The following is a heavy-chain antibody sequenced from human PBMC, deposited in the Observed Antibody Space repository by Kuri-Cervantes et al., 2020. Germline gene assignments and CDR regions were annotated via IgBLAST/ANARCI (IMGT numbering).Heavy chain of an antibody. Sequence: SETLSLTCTVSGGSISSSSYYWGWIRQPPGKGLEWIGSIYYSGSTYYNPSLKSRVTISVDTSKNQFSLKLSSVTAADTVVYYCARSYSSGWYVLWGQGTLVTVSS. CDR3: ARSYSSGWYVL. V-gene: IGHV4-39*07. D-gene: IGHD6-19*01. CDR2: IYYSGST. CDR1: GGSISSSSYY. J-gene: IGHJ4*02.